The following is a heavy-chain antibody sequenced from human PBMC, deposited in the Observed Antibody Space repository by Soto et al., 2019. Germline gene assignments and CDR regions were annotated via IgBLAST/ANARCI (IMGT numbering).Heavy chain of an antibody. D-gene: IGHD3-16*02. Sequence: QITLKESGPTSVKPTQTLTLTCTFSGFSLTTSEVGVGWIRQAPGKALEWLALIYWNDDKRYSPSLKSRLTISKDTSKKQVVLTVTNMDPVDTATYYCVHAPDNYIWGSYRFTAWGQGTLVTVSS. J-gene: IGHJ5*02. V-gene: IGHV2-5*01. CDR2: IYWNDDK. CDR3: VHAPDNYIWGSYRFTA. CDR1: GFSLTTSEVG.